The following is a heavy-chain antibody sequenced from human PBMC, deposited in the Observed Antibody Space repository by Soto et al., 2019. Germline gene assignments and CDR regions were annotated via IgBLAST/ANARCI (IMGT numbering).Heavy chain of an antibody. D-gene: IGHD4-4*01. V-gene: IGHV1-69*01. CDR1: GGTFSSYA. CDR2: IIPIFGTA. Sequence: QVQLVQSGAEVKKPGSSVKVSCKASGGTFSSYAISWVRQAPGQGLEWMGGIIPIFGTANYAQKLQGRVTITADESTSRAYMELSSLRSEDTAVYYCARDRGNSDYYAFDIWGQGTMVTVSS. J-gene: IGHJ3*02. CDR3: ARDRGNSDYYAFDI.